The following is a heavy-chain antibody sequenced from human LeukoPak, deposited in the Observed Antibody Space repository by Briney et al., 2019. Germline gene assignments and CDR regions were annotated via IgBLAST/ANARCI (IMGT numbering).Heavy chain of an antibody. D-gene: IGHD3-16*01. CDR1: GGSISSGGYS. J-gene: IGHJ4*02. CDR2: IYHSGST. V-gene: IGHV4-30-2*01. CDR3: ARGPETEGGGLDY. Sequence: SETLSLTCAVSGGSISSGGYSWSWSRQPPGKGLEWIGYIYHSGSTYYNPSLKSRVTISVDRSKNQFSLKLSSVTAADTAVYYCARGPETEGGGLDYWGQGTLVTVSS.